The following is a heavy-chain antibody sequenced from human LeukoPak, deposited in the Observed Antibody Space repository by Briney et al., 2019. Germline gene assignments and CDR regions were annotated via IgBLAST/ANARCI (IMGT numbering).Heavy chain of an antibody. J-gene: IGHJ6*03. CDR3: ARVVTARPDYYMDV. D-gene: IGHD2-21*02. V-gene: IGHV4-59*01. CDR1: GGSISSYY. Sequence: SETLSLTCTVSGGSISSYYWSWIRQPPGKGLEWIGYIYYSGSTNYNPSLKSRVTISVDTSKNQFSLKLSPVTAADTAVYYCARVVTARPDYYMDVWGKGTTVTISS. CDR2: IYYSGST.